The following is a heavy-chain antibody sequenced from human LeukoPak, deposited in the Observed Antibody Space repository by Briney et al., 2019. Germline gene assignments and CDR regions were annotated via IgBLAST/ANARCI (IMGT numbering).Heavy chain of an antibody. V-gene: IGHV3-7*03. Sequence: GGSLRLSCAASGFTVSSKHMTWVRQAPGKGLEWVGNIKYDESEKYYADSVKGRFTIPRDNAKNSVYLQMNSLRAEDTALYYCAKDGRNNFDYWGQGTLVTVSS. CDR2: IKYDESEK. J-gene: IGHJ4*02. CDR3: AKDGRNNFDY. CDR1: GFTVSSKH.